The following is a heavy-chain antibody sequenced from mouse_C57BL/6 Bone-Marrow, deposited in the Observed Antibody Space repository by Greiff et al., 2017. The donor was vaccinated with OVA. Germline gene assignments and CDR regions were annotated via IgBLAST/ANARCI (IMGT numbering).Heavy chain of an antibody. J-gene: IGHJ1*03. V-gene: IGHV1-72*01. Sequence: QVQLQQSGAELVKPGASVKLSCKASGYTFTSYWMHWVKQRPGRGLEWIGRIDPNSGGTKYNEKFKSKATLTVDKPSSTAYMQLSSLTSEDSAVYYCARSYYGSSYHWYVDVWGTGTTVTVSS. D-gene: IGHD1-1*01. CDR3: ARSYYGSSYHWYVDV. CDR1: GYTFTSYW. CDR2: IDPNSGGT.